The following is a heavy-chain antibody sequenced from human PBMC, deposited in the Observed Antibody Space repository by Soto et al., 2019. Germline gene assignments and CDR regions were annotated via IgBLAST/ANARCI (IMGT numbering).Heavy chain of an antibody. Sequence: SQTLSLTCAISGDSVSSNSAAWNWIRQSPSRGLEWLGRTYYRSKWYNDYAVSVKSRITINPDTSKNQFSLQLNSVTPEDKAVYYCARVMTVYATRHDAFDIWGQGTMVTVSS. V-gene: IGHV6-1*01. CDR2: TYYRSKWYN. CDR3: ARVMTVYATRHDAFDI. J-gene: IGHJ3*02. CDR1: GDSVSSNSAA. D-gene: IGHD2-8*01.